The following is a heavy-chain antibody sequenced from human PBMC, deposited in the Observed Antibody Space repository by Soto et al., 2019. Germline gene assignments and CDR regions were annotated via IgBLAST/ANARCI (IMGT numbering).Heavy chain of an antibody. Sequence: QVQLQESGPGLVKPSETLSLTCTVSGGSISSYYWSWIRQPAGKGLEWIGRIYTSGSTNYNPSLKRRVTMSVDTSKNQFSLKLSSVTAADTAVYYCALEGIDFWSGYYRGFDYWGQGTLVTVSS. CDR1: GGSISSYY. V-gene: IGHV4-4*07. CDR3: ALEGIDFWSGYYRGFDY. J-gene: IGHJ4*02. CDR2: IYTSGST. D-gene: IGHD3-3*01.